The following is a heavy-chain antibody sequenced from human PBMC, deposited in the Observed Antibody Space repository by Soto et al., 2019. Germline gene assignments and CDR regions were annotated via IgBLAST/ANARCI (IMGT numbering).Heavy chain of an antibody. J-gene: IGHJ6*02. CDR2: IYYSGST. D-gene: IGHD5-18*01. Sequence: TSETLSLTCTVSGGSISSSSYYWGWIRQPPGKGLEWIGSIYYSGSTYYNPSLKSRVTISVDTSKNQFSLKLSSVTAADTAVYYCARDTAMVGSYYYYGMDVWGQGTTVTVSS. CDR3: ARDTAMVGSYYYYGMDV. CDR1: GGSISSSSYY. V-gene: IGHV4-39*07.